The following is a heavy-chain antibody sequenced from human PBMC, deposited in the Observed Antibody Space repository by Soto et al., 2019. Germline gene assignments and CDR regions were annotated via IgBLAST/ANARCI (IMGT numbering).Heavy chain of an antibody. J-gene: IGHJ4*02. CDR1: GGSISSGDYY. CDR2: MYYSGST. Sequence: LQESGPGLVKPSQTLSLTCTVSGGSISSGDYYXXXXXXXXXXXXXXIGYMYYSGSTYYNPSLKSRVTISVDTSKNQFSLKLSSVTAADTAVYYCAREPLRDIAALHYFDYWGQGTLVTVSS. V-gene: IGHV4-30-4*01. CDR3: AREPLRDIAALHYFDY. D-gene: IGHD6-6*01.